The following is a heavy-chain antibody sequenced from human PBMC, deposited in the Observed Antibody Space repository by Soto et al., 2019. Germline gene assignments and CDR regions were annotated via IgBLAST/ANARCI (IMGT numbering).Heavy chain of an antibody. CDR1: GGSITSSSYY. CDR2: IYYRGIT. Sequence: QLQLQESGPGLVKPSETLSLTCTVSGGSITSSSYYWGWIRQAPGKGLEWIGTIYYRGITYYNPSLKSRVTISAYTSKNQFSLTPRSVTAADTAIYFCASPAGADYTFDYWGQGTLVTVSS. V-gene: IGHV4-39*01. CDR3: ASPAGADYTFDY. J-gene: IGHJ4*02. D-gene: IGHD4-4*01.